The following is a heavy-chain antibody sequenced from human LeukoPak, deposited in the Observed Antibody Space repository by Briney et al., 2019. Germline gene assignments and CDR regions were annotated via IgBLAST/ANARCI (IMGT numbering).Heavy chain of an antibody. D-gene: IGHD4-17*01. CDR3: ARVGPSTTVTTYYYYYYMDV. CDR2: ISSSSSYI. Sequence: GGSLRLSCAASGFTFSSYSMNWVRQAPGKGLEWVSSISSSSSYIYYADSVKGRFTISRDNAKNSLYLQMNSLRAEDTAVYYCARVGPSTTVTTYYYYYYMDVWGKGTTVTVSS. CDR1: GFTFSSYS. V-gene: IGHV3-21*01. J-gene: IGHJ6*03.